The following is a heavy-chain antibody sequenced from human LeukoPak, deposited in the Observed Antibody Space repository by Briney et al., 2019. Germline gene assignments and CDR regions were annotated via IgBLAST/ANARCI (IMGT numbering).Heavy chain of an antibody. D-gene: IGHD4-23*01. J-gene: IGHJ6*03. Sequence: SETLSLTCTVSGGSMSSSSYYWGWIRQPPGKGLEWIGSIYYSGSTYYNPSLKSRVTISVDTSKNQFSLKLSSVTAADTAVYYCARVLGDNSEGIGYYYMDVWGKGTTVTVSS. CDR1: GGSMSSSSYY. V-gene: IGHV4-39*01. CDR3: ARVLGDNSEGIGYYYMDV. CDR2: IYYSGST.